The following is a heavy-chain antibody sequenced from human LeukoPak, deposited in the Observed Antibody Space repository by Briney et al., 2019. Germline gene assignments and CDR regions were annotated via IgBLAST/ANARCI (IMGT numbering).Heavy chain of an antibody. V-gene: IGHV3-23*01. Sequence: GSLRLSCAASGFTFSSYAMSWVRQAPGKGLEWVSAISGSGGSTYYADSVKGRFTISRDNSKNTLYLQMNSLRAEDTAVYYCAKETNHIVVVTSNWFDPWGQGTLVTVSS. CDR3: AKETNHIVVVTSNWFDP. D-gene: IGHD2-21*02. CDR1: GFTFSSYA. J-gene: IGHJ5*02. CDR2: ISGSGGST.